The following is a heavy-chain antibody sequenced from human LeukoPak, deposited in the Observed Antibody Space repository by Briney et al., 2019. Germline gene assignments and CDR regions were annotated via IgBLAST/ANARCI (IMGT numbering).Heavy chain of an antibody. CDR2: IRDSGEA. CDR1: GFTFSNYA. Sequence: GGSLRLSCAASGFTFSNYAMHWVRQAPGKGLEWVGLIRDSGEAFYADFVRGRFAISRDESENTLYLQMNSLRVEDTAVYFCARDRAALQDWVEFDPWGQGTPVIVSS. CDR3: ARDRAALQDWVEFDP. J-gene: IGHJ5*02. D-gene: IGHD3/OR15-3a*01. V-gene: IGHV3-30*09.